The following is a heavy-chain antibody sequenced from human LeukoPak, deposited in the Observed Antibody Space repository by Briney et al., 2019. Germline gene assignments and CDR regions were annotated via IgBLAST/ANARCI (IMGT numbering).Heavy chain of an antibody. D-gene: IGHD2-2*01. Sequence: PGGSLRLSCAASGFTFSSYGMHRVRQAPGKGLEWVAFIRYDGNTKYYADSVKGRFTISRDNSKNTLYLQMNSLIPEDTAVYYCAKTHSTSWGYFDYWGKGTLVTVSS. CDR1: GFTFSSYG. J-gene: IGHJ4*02. CDR3: AKTHSTSWGYFDY. CDR2: IRYDGNTK. V-gene: IGHV3-30*02.